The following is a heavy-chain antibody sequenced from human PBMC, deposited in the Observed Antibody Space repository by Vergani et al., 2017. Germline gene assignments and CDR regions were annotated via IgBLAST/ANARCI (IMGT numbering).Heavy chain of an antibody. CDR1: GFTFGDHG. Sequence: QVQLVESGGGVVQPGRSLRLSCAASGFTFGDHGIHWVRRAPGKGLEWVALISYDGTNKYYTNSVRGRFTISRDNSKSTLLLQMNSLRVEDMAVYYCARDRGDWRYSRYFYNYYMDVWGKGTTVTVSS. CDR3: ARDRGDWRYSRYFYNYYMDV. J-gene: IGHJ6*03. CDR2: ISYDGTNK. V-gene: IGHV3-30-3*01. D-gene: IGHD2-8*02.